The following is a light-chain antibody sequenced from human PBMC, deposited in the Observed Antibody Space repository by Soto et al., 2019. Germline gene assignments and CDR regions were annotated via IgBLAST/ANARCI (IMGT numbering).Light chain of an antibody. J-gene: IGLJ1*01. Sequence: QSVLTQPPSVSGAPGQGVTISCTGSTSNIGSGYDVHWYQQVPGLAPKLLIYANINRPSGVPDRFSGSKSGTSASLAITGLQAEDEADYYCAAWDDSLNGYVFGTGTKLTVL. CDR1: TSNIGSGYD. CDR3: AAWDDSLNGYV. V-gene: IGLV1-40*01. CDR2: ANI.